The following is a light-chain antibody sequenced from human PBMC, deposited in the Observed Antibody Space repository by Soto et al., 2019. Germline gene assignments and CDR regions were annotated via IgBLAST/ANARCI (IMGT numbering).Light chain of an antibody. CDR3: QQGFSTPLT. J-gene: IGKJ4*01. CDR2: AAS. V-gene: IGKV1-39*01. CDR1: QTIADY. Sequence: DIQMTQSPSSLSASVGDRVTITCRASQTIADYLNWYQQKPGEAPKVLIYAASTLRSGVPSRFSGSGSGTDFTLTISSLRPEDFATYFCQQGFSTPLTFGGGTKVEIK.